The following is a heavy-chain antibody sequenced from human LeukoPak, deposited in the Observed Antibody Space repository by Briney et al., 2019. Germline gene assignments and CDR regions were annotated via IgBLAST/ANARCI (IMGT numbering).Heavy chain of an antibody. CDR3: ARVESYYYGMDA. Sequence: SQTLSLTCAISGDSVSSNSAAWNWIRQSPSRGLEWLGRTYYRSKWYNDYAISVRSRITFNPDTSNNQFSLKLSSVTAADTAVYYCARVESYYYGMDAWGQGTTVTVSS. CDR2: TYYRSKWYN. CDR1: GDSVSSNSAA. J-gene: IGHJ6*02. V-gene: IGHV6-1*01.